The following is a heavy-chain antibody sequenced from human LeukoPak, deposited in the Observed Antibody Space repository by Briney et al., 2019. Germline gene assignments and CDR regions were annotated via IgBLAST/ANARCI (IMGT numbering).Heavy chain of an antibody. D-gene: IGHD1-26*01. Sequence: GSLRLSCAASGFTFSSYAMSWVRQPPGKGLEWIASIYYSGSTYYNPSLKSRVTISVDTSKNHLSLILSPVTAADTAVYYCAPGGYIGYGHAFDIWGQGTMVTVSS. J-gene: IGHJ3*02. CDR1: GFTFSSYA. V-gene: IGHV4-38-2*01. CDR2: IYYSGST. CDR3: APGGYIGYGHAFDI.